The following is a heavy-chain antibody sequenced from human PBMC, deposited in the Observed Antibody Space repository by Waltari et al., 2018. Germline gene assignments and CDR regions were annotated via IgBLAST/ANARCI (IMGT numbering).Heavy chain of an antibody. CDR3: TRENNGFDV. CDR2: ITYDGTNK. CDR1: AFSISTYA. V-gene: IGHV3-30-3*01. J-gene: IGHJ3*01. Sequence: QVQLVESGGGVVQPERSLRLSCAASAFSISTYAMHWVRQAPGKGVEGVAGITYDGTNKYYADSVKGRLIISRDNSKNMLDLQMNSLRDDDTAVYFCTRENNGFDVWGQGTMVTVSS.